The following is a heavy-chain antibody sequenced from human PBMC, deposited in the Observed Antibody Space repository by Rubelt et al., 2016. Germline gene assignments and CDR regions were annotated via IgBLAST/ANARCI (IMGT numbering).Heavy chain of an antibody. J-gene: IGHJ3*01. Sequence: PGRSLRLSCAASGFTFSSYGLHWVRQAPGKGLEWVAVIWYDGSDKFYADSVRGRFTISRDNSKNTLYLQMNSLRVEDTAVYYCARDDGDEVGWHDALDVWGQGTMVAVSS. CDR2: IWYDGSDK. CDR1: GFTFSSYG. V-gene: IGHV3-33*01. CDR3: ARDDGDEVGWHDALDV. D-gene: IGHD1-26*01.